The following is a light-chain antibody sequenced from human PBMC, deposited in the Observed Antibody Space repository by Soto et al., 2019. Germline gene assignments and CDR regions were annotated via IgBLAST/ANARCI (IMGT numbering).Light chain of an antibody. CDR2: GAF. J-gene: IGKJ1*01. Sequence: EVAMAQTPVTLSVSGGERATVSCRASQSVSSNLAWYQQKPGQAPSLLIYGAFTRATGIPARFSGTGSGTEFTLTISSLQSEDFALYYCQQYNDWPLTFGQGTKVDIK. CDR1: QSVSSN. V-gene: IGKV3-15*01. CDR3: QQYNDWPLT.